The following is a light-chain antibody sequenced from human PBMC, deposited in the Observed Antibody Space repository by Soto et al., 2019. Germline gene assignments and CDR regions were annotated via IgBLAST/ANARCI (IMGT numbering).Light chain of an antibody. CDR2: EVS. J-gene: IGLJ2*01. Sequence: QYVLTQPPSASGSPGQSVTISCTGSSSDVGGYNYVSWYQQHPGKAPKLMIYEVSKRPSGVPDRLSGSKSGNTASLIVSGLQAEDEADYYCSSYGGSNTVVFGGGTKLTVL. CDR1: SSDVGGYNY. V-gene: IGLV2-8*01. CDR3: SSYGGSNTVV.